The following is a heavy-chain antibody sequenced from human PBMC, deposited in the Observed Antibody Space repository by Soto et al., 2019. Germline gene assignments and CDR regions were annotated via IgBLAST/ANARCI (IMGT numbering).Heavy chain of an antibody. CDR1: GGSIIGYY. CDR2: IFYAGNT. CDR3: ARDDRIAKLQNGMGV. J-gene: IGHJ6*02. V-gene: IGHV4-59*01. Sequence: SETLSLTCTVSGGSIIGYYWRWMRQPPGKGLEWIGYIFYAGNTLYTPSLKSRVTISVDTSKNQFSLKLSSVTAADTAVYYCARDDRIAKLQNGMGVWGQGTMVTVSS.